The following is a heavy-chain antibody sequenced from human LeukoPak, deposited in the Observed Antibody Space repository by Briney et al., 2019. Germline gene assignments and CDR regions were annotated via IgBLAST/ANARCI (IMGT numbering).Heavy chain of an antibody. CDR2: ISGGGIST. CDR3: AKALAGSDAFDI. CDR1: GFTFSNYA. J-gene: IGHJ3*02. V-gene: IGHV3-23*01. Sequence: GGSLRLSCAASGFTFSNYAMNWVRQAPGKGLEWVSVISGGGISTYYADSVRGRFTISRDNSKNTLYLQMNSLRAEDTAVYYCAKALAGSDAFDIWGQGTMVTVSS. D-gene: IGHD6-19*01.